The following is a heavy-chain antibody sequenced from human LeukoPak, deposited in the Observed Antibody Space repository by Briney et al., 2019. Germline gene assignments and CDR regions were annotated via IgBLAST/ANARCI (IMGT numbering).Heavy chain of an antibody. CDR2: IYYSGST. CDR1: GGSITNYY. D-gene: IGHD6-13*01. J-gene: IGHJ3*02. Sequence: NPSETLSLTCTVSGGSITNYYWNWIRQPPGKGLEWIGYIYYSGSTNYNPSLKSRVTISLDTSKNQFSLELSSVTAADTAVYYCARDEGGSSWYRGAFDIWGQGTMVTVSS. CDR3: ARDEGGSSWYRGAFDI. V-gene: IGHV4-59*01.